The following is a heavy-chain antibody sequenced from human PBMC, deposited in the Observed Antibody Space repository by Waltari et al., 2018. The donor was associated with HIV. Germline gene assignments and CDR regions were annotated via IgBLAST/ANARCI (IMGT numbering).Heavy chain of an antibody. V-gene: IGHV4-34*02. CDR1: GGSFSDYY. Sequence: QVQLQQWGEGLLKPSETLSLRCAVHGGSFSDYYWNWIRQSQETGLEWIGEVKHKGDTNYSPSLKSRLTIAADTSMNQFSLKLTSVTAADAAVYYCARGPKGDGTSDYFFDSWGQGTLVSVSS. D-gene: IGHD2-2*01. CDR2: VKHKGDT. J-gene: IGHJ4*02. CDR3: ARGPKGDGTSDYFFDS.